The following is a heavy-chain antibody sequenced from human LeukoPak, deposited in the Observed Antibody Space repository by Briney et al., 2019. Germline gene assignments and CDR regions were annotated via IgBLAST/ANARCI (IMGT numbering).Heavy chain of an antibody. CDR3: ARTAETIYYYDSSGYEPTFDY. V-gene: IGHV1-69*05. Sequence: SVKVSCEASGGTFSSYAISWVRQAPGQGLEWMGGIIPIFGTANYAQKFQGRVTITTDESTSTAYMELSSLRSEDTAVYYCARTAETIYYYDSSGYEPTFDYWGQGTLVTVSS. J-gene: IGHJ4*02. CDR2: IIPIFGTA. D-gene: IGHD3-22*01. CDR1: GGTFSSYA.